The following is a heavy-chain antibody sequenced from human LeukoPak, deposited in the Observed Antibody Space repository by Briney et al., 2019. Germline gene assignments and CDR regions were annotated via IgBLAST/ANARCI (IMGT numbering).Heavy chain of an antibody. CDR1: GGTFSSYA. D-gene: IGHD2-2*01. CDR3: ARAESPSTYCSSTSCYYLDY. Sequence: SVKVSCKASGGTFSSYAISWVRQAPGQGLEWMGGIIPIFGTANYAQKFQGRVTITADESTSTAYMELSSLRSEDTAVYYCARAESPSTYCSSTSCYYLDYWGQGTLVTVSS. CDR2: IIPIFGTA. V-gene: IGHV1-69*13. J-gene: IGHJ4*02.